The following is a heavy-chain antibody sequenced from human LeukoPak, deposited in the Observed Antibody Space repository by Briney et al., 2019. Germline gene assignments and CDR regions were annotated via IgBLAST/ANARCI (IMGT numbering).Heavy chain of an antibody. V-gene: IGHV1-18*01. D-gene: IGHD3-9*01. J-gene: IGHJ5*02. CDR1: GYTFTSYG. Sequence: ASVKVSCKASGYTFTSYGISWVRQAPGQGREWMGWISAYNGNTNYAQKLQGRVTMTTDTSTSTAYMELRSLRSDDTAVYYCARENYDILTGPSANNWFDPWGQGTLVTVSS. CDR3: ARENYDILTGPSANNWFDP. CDR2: ISAYNGNT.